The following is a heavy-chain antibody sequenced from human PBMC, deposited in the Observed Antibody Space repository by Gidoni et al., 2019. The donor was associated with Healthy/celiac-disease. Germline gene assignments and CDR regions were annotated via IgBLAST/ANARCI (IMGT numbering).Heavy chain of an antibody. J-gene: IGHJ4*02. CDR1: VYTFTSYA. CDR2: INPSGGST. D-gene: IGHD6-13*01. CDR3: ARETNSRPDY. Sequence: HVQLVQSGAEVTKPRPSVKVSCMASVYTFTSYAMHWVRQAPGQGLEWMRIINPSGGSTRYAQKFQCRVTKTRDTSTSTVDMELSSLRSEDTAGYYCARETNSRPDYGGQGTLVTVSS. V-gene: IGHV1-46*03.